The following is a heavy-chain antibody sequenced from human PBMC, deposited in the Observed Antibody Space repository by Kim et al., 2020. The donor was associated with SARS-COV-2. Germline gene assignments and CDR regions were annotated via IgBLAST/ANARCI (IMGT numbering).Heavy chain of an antibody. Sequence: GGSLRLSCAASGFIFSGYAMSWVRQAPGEGLEWVSTIGASGTGTFYADSVKGRFTISRDHSRNTVYLHMNSLRAEDTAAYYCAKDLGQTNRRSPFDYWGQATLVTVSS. J-gene: IGHJ4*02. CDR1: GFIFSGYA. V-gene: IGHV3-23*01. D-gene: IGHD7-27*01. CDR3: AKDLGQTNRRSPFDY. CDR2: IGASGTGT.